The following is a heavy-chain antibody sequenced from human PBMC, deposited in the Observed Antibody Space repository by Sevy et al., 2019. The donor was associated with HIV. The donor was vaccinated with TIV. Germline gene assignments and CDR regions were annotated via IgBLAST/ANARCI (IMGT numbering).Heavy chain of an antibody. V-gene: IGHV3-30*02. Sequence: GGSLRLSCAASGFTFSSYGMHWVRQAPGKGLEWVAFIRYDGSNKYYADSVKGRFTISRDNSKNTLYLQMNSLRAEDTAVYYCAQQIVVVPAAMIDYYCHYGMDVWGQGTTVTVSS. CDR1: GFTFSSYG. D-gene: IGHD2-2*01. CDR3: AQQIVVVPAAMIDYYCHYGMDV. CDR2: IRYDGSNK. J-gene: IGHJ6*02.